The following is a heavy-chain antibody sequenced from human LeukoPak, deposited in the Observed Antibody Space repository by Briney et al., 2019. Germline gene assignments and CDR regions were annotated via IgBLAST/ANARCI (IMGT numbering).Heavy chain of an antibody. J-gene: IGHJ5*02. CDR1: GYTFTSYD. Sequence: ASVKVSCKASGYTFTSYDINWVRQATGQGLEWMGWMNPNSGNTGYAQKFQGRVTITRNTSISTAYMELSSLRSEDTAVYYCARGRGHDFWSGRLNWFDPWGQGTLVTVSS. CDR3: ARGRGHDFWSGRLNWFDP. D-gene: IGHD3-3*01. V-gene: IGHV1-8*03. CDR2: MNPNSGNT.